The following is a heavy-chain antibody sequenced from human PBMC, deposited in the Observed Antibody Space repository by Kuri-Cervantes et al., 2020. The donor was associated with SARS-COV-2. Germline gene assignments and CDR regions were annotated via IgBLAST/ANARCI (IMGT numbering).Heavy chain of an antibody. CDR3: ARAYCSITSCYLFPYYYMDV. J-gene: IGHJ6*03. CDR1: GYTFTGYY. Sequence: ASVKVSCKASGYTFTGYYMHWVRQAPGQGLEWMGWINPNSGGTNYAQKFQGRVTMTRETSISTAYMELSRLRSDDTAVYYCARAYCSITSCYLFPYYYMDVWGKGTTVTVSS. CDR2: INPNSGGT. V-gene: IGHV1-2*02. D-gene: IGHD2-2*01.